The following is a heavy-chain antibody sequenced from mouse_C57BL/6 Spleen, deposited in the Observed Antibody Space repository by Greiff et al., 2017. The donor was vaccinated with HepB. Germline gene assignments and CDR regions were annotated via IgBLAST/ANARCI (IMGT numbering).Heavy chain of an antibody. CDR3: ARSSSIYYDYGGAWFAY. D-gene: IGHD2-4*01. Sequence: EVHLVESGGGLVKPGGSLKLSCAASGFTFSDYGMHWVRQAPEKGLEWVAYISSGSSTIYYADTVKGRFTISRDNAKNTLFLQMTSLRSEDTAMYYCARSSSIYYDYGGAWFAYWGQGTLVTVSA. V-gene: IGHV5-17*01. J-gene: IGHJ3*01. CDR1: GFTFSDYG. CDR2: ISSGSSTI.